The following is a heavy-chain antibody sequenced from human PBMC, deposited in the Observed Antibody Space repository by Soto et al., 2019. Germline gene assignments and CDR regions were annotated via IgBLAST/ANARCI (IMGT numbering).Heavy chain of an antibody. CDR2: IYYSGST. CDR1: GGSISSYY. CDR3: ARLPAPFTFGGVIGPADAFDI. V-gene: IGHV4-59*08. J-gene: IGHJ3*02. Sequence: PSETLSLTCTVSGGSISSYYWSWIQQPPGKGLEWIGYIYYSGSTNYNPSLKSRVTISVDTSKNQFSLKLSSVTAADTAVYYCARLPAPFTFGGVIGPADAFDIWGQGTMVTVSS. D-gene: IGHD3-16*02.